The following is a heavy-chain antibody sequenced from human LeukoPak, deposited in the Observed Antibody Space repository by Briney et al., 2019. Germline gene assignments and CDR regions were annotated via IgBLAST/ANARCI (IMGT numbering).Heavy chain of an antibody. D-gene: IGHD5-18*01. CDR1: VFPFSRYS. Sequence: GGSLRLSCTTSVFPFSRYSMNWVRQAPGKGLEWVSYITSSGDTIYYADSVKGRFTISRDNAKNSVYLQMNSLRAEDTAVYYCSNIYSYGLHGMDVWGQGTTVTVSS. J-gene: IGHJ6*02. V-gene: IGHV3-48*01. CDR3: SNIYSYGLHGMDV. CDR2: ITSSGDTI.